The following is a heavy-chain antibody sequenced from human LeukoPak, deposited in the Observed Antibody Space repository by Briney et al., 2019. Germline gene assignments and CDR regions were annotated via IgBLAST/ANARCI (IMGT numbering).Heavy chain of an antibody. V-gene: IGHV3-23*01. CDR3: AKDSVARNGVFDAFDI. D-gene: IGHD6-19*01. Sequence: GGSLRLSCAAFRFTFSEYAMSWVRQAPGKGLEWVSVIHGDASGTYYADSVKGRFTISRDNSKNMLYLQMDSLRAEDTAVYYCAKDSVARNGVFDAFDIWGQGTTVTVSS. CDR1: RFTFSEYA. CDR2: IHGDASGT. J-gene: IGHJ3*02.